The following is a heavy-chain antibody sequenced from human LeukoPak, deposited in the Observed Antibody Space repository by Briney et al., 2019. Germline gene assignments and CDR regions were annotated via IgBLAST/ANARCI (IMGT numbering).Heavy chain of an antibody. D-gene: IGHD3-10*01. CDR2: IYYSGST. V-gene: IGHV4-39*01. Sequence: SETLSLTCTVSGGSISSSSYYWGWIRQPPGKGLEWIGSIYYSGSTYYNPSLKSRVTISVDTSKNQFSLKLSSVTAADTAVYYCARHGYYGSGSYSDWFDPWGQGTLVTVSS. CDR1: GGSISSSSYY. J-gene: IGHJ5*02. CDR3: ARHGYYGSGSYSDWFDP.